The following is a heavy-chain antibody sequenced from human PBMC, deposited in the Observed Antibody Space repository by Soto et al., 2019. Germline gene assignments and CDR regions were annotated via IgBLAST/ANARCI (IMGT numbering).Heavy chain of an antibody. D-gene: IGHD3-22*01. CDR1: GGTFSSYA. CDR2: IIPIFGTA. V-gene: IGHV1-69*13. J-gene: IGHJ4*02. Sequence: SVKVSCKASGGTFSSYAISWVRQAPGQGLEWMGGIIPIFGTANYAQKFQGRVTTTADESTSTAYMELSSLRSEDTAVYYCARGRDFYDSSGYGFDYWGQGTLVTVSS. CDR3: ARGRDFYDSSGYGFDY.